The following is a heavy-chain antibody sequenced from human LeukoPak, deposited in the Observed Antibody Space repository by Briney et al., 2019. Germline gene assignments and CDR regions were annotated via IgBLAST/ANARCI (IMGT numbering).Heavy chain of an antibody. V-gene: IGHV4-38-2*02. D-gene: IGHD6-13*01. J-gene: IGHJ4*02. CDR3: AGDGGYSSSWYNY. CDR1: GYSISSGYY. CDR2: IYHSGST. Sequence: SETLSLTCTVSGYSISSGYYWGWIRQPPGKGLEWIGSIYHSGSTYYNPSLKSQDTISVDTSKNQFSLKLSSVTAADTAVYYCAGDGGYSSSWYNYWGQGTLVTVSS.